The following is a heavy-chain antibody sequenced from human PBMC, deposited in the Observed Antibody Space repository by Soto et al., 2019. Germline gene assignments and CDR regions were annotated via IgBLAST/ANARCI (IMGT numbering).Heavy chain of an antibody. CDR2: IIPLFGTA. V-gene: IGHV1-69*13. Sequence: SVKVSCKASGGTFSKYSIDWVRQAPGQGLEWMGGIIPLFGTAKYAQKFQGRVTITADEATSTAYMELSSLRSEDTAVYYCARQFDYDTSGYYYAYWGQGTLVTVSS. CDR1: GGTFSKYS. CDR3: ARQFDYDTSGYYYAY. D-gene: IGHD3-22*01. J-gene: IGHJ4*02.